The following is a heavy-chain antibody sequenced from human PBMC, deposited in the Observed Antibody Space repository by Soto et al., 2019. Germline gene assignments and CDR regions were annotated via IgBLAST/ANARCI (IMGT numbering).Heavy chain of an antibody. CDR2: ISYDGSKK. CDR1: GFTFSYYG. D-gene: IGHD1-1*01. Sequence: GGSLRLSCAASGFTFSYYGMHWVRQAPGKGLEWVAVISYDGSKKYSADSVRGRFTISRDNSKNTLYLQMNSLRPEDTAVYYCAKDRVWNPFDDWGQGTLVTAPQ. J-gene: IGHJ4*02. CDR3: AKDRVWNPFDD. V-gene: IGHV3-30*18.